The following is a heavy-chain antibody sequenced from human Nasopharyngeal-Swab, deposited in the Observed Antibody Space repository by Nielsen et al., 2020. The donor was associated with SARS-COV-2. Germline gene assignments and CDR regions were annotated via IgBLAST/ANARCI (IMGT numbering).Heavy chain of an antibody. Sequence: SLKISCAASGFTFDDYAMHWVRQAPGKGLEWVSGISWNSGSIGYADSVKGRFTISRDNAKNSLYLQMNSLRAEDTALYYCAKGSGFSIDAFDIWGQGTMVTVSS. J-gene: IGHJ3*02. CDR3: AKGSGFSIDAFDI. D-gene: IGHD3-10*01. CDR1: GFTFDDYA. V-gene: IGHV3-9*01. CDR2: ISWNSGSI.